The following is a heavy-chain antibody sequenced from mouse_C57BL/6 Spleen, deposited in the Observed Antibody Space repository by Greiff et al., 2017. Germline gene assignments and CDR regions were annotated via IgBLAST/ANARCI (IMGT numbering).Heavy chain of an antibody. CDR1: GYSFTGYF. J-gene: IGHJ2*01. CDR2: INPYNGDT. CDR3: ARRGDSYYFDY. Sequence: VQLQQSGPELVKPGDSVKISCKASGYSFTGYFMNWVMQSHGKSLEWIGRINPYNGDTFYNQKFKGKATLTVDKSSSTAHMELRSLTSEDSAVYDCARRGDSYYFDYGGQGTARTVSS. V-gene: IGHV1-20*01.